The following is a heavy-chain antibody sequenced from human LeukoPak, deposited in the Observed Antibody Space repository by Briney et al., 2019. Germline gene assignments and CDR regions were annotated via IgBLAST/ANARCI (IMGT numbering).Heavy chain of an antibody. V-gene: IGHV3-23*01. CDR1: GFTFNNYA. D-gene: IGHD4-17*01. J-gene: IGHJ4*02. CDR2: ISGGGETT. Sequence: GGSLRLSCAASGFTFNNYAMNWVRQAPGKGLEWVSSISGGGETTYYADSAKGRFTISRDNSQNTLYLQMNSLRAEDTAVYYCARNYADYVGYFFFDYWGQGTLVTVSS. CDR3: ARNYADYVGYFFFDY.